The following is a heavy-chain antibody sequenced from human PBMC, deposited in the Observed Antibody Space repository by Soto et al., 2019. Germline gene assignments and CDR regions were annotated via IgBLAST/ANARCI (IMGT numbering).Heavy chain of an antibody. CDR3: ATQTGLYYYGLDV. Sequence: PSETLSLTCTVSGGSINAFFWSWVRQPPGKGLESIGYIFYSGSTNYNPSLKSRVTISLETSKTQFSLNLTSVTAADTAVYYCATQTGLYYYGLDVWGQGTMVTGSS. CDR1: GGSINAFF. CDR2: IFYSGST. J-gene: IGHJ6*02. V-gene: IGHV4-59*01.